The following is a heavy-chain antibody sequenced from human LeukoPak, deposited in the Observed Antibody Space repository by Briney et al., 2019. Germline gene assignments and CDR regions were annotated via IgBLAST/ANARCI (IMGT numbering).Heavy chain of an antibody. CDR3: ARMDYDFWSGYYPPNY. J-gene: IGHJ4*02. CDR2: INAGNGNT. Sequence: ASVKVSCKASGYTFTSYAMHWVCQAPGQRLEWMGWINAGNGNTKYSQKFQGRVTITRDTSASTAYMELRSLRSDDTAVYYCARMDYDFWSGYYPPNYWGQGTLVTVSS. D-gene: IGHD3-3*01. CDR1: GYTFTSYA. V-gene: IGHV1-3*01.